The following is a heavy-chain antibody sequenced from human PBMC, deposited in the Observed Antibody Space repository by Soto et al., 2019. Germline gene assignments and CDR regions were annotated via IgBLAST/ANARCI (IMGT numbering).Heavy chain of an antibody. CDR3: ARKSEGYCSGTSCYNWFDP. J-gene: IGHJ5*02. V-gene: IGHV4-31*03. CDR1: GGSISSGGSY. Sequence: SETLSLTCTVSGGSISSGGSYWSWIRQHPGKGLEWIGYIYYSGSTYYNPSLKSRVTISVDTSKNQFSLKLSSVTAADTAVYYCARKSEGYCSGTSCYNWFDPWGQGTLVTVSS. CDR2: IYYSGST. D-gene: IGHD2-2*01.